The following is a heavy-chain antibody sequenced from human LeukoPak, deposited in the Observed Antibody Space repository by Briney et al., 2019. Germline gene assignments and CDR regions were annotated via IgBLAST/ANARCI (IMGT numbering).Heavy chain of an antibody. D-gene: IGHD2-15*01. V-gene: IGHV4-34*01. CDR1: GGSFSGYY. CDR2: INHSGST. Sequence: PSETPSLTCAVYGGSFSGYYWSWIRQPPGKGLEWIGEINHSGSTYYNPSLKSRVTISVDTSKNQFSLKLSSVTAADTAVYYCASLGGYCSGGSCYPPDYWGQGTLVTVSS. CDR3: ASLGGYCSGGSCYPPDY. J-gene: IGHJ4*02.